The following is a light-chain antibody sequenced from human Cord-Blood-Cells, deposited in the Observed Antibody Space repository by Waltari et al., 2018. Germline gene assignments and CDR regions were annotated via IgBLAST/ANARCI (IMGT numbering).Light chain of an antibody. CDR3: QQSYSTPPWT. CDR1: QSISSY. J-gene: IGKJ2*02. V-gene: IGKV1-39*01. Sequence: DIQMTQPPSSLSASVGDRVTITCRASQSISSYFNWYQQKPGKAPKLLIYAASSLQSGVPSRFSGSGSGTDFTLTISSLQPEDFATYYCQQSYSTPPWTFGQGTKLEIK. CDR2: AAS.